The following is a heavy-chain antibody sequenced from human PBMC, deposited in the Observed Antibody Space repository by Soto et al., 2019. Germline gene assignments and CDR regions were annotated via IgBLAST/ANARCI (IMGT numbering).Heavy chain of an antibody. CDR3: AKVGTTATTHDASDI. V-gene: IGHV3-23*01. Sequence: EVQLLESGGGLVQPGGSLRLSCAASGFTFSSYAMNWVRQAPGKGLEWVSAISGSGGTTYHADSVKGRFTISRDNSKSTLYLQMSNLRAEDTAVYYCAKVGTTATTHDASDIWGQGTMVTVSS. D-gene: IGHD4-17*01. J-gene: IGHJ3*02. CDR2: ISGSGGTT. CDR1: GFTFSSYA.